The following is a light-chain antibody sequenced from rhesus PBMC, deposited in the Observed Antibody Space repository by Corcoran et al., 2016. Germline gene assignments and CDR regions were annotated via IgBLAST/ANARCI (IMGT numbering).Light chain of an antibody. CDR1: ENVNNY. Sequence: DIQMTQSPSSLSASVGDRVTITCRASENVNNYLNWYQQKPGNAPKLLIYKASTLQSGVPSRFSGSGTSTDYTFTISSLQAEDVATYYCQHGYGTPLTFGGGTKVEIK. CDR3: QHGYGTPLT. V-gene: IGKV1-74*01. J-gene: IGKJ4*01. CDR2: KAS.